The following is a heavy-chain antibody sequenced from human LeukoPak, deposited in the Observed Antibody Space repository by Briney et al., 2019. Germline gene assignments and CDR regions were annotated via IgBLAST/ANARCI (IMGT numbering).Heavy chain of an antibody. CDR2: ISGSGAAT. D-gene: IGHD6-6*01. Sequence: GGSLRLSCAASGSIFSSYDMSWVRQAPGEGLEWVSAISGSGAATYYADPVKGRFTISRDNSKNTLYLQMDSLRAEDTAVYYCAKGGAGSSSRNWFDPWGQGTLVTVSS. V-gene: IGHV3-23*01. CDR1: GSIFSSYD. J-gene: IGHJ5*02. CDR3: AKGGAGSSSRNWFDP.